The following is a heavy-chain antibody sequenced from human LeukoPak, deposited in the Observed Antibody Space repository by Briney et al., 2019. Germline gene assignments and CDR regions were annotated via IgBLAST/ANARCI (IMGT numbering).Heavy chain of an antibody. CDR3: ARRSKAVAGLAFDI. CDR1: GGSISSYY. V-gene: IGHV4-59*08. CDR2: IYYTGNT. D-gene: IGHD6-19*01. J-gene: IGHJ3*02. Sequence: SETLSLTCTVSGGSISSYYWSWLRQSPGKGLEWLGYIYYTGNTNYNRSLKSRVTISVDTSKNQFSLKLSSVTAADTAVYYCARRSKAVAGLAFDIWGQGTMVTVSS.